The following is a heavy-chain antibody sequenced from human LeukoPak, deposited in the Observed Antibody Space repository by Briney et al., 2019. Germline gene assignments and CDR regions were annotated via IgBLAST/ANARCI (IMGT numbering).Heavy chain of an antibody. J-gene: IGHJ4*02. CDR2: IYSGGTT. D-gene: IGHD1-26*01. CDR1: GFTVSSNY. CDR3: ARDIGSGNYFDY. Sequence: HPGGSLRLSCAASGFTVSSNYMSWVRQAPGKGLEWVSVIYSGGTTYYADSVKGRLTISRDNSKNTPYLQMNSLRVEDTAVYYCARDIGSGNYFDYWGQGTLVTVSS. V-gene: IGHV3-53*01.